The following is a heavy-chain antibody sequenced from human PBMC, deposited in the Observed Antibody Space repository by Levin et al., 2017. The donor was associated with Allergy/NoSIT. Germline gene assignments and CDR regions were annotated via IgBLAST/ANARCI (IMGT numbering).Heavy chain of an antibody. CDR2: ISYDGSNK. J-gene: IGHJ4*02. D-gene: IGHD6-19*01. CDR3: ARDPSSGWYEAYFDY. V-gene: IGHV3-30-3*01. CDR1: GFTFSSYA. Sequence: PGGSLRLSCAASGFTFSSYAMHWVRQAPGKGLEWVAVISYDGSNKYYADSVKGRFTISRDNSKNTLYLQMNSLRAEDTAVYYCARDPSSGWYEAYFDYWGQGTLVTVSS.